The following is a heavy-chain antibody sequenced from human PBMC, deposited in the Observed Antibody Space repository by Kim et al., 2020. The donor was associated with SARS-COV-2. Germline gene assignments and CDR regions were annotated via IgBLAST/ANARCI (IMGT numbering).Heavy chain of an antibody. D-gene: IGHD3-9*01. CDR3: ARESLSGQYYFDY. V-gene: IGHV4-59*01. Sequence: YTPSLKSRVTISVDTSKNQFSLKLSSVTAADTAVYYCARESLSGQYYFDYWGQGTLVTVSS. J-gene: IGHJ4*02.